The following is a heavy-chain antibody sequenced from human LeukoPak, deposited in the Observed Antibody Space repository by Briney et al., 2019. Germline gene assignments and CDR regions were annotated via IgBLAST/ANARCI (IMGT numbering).Heavy chain of an antibody. J-gene: IGHJ4*02. CDR2: MNPNSGNT. D-gene: IGHD3-10*01. CDR1: GYTFTSYD. CDR3: ARGITMVRGVTLGY. Sequence: ASVKVSCKASGYTFTSYDINWVRQATGQGLEWMGWMNPNSGNTGYAQKFQGRVTMTRNTSISPAYMELSSLRSEDTAVYYCARGITMVRGVTLGYWGQGTLVTVSS. V-gene: IGHV1-8*01.